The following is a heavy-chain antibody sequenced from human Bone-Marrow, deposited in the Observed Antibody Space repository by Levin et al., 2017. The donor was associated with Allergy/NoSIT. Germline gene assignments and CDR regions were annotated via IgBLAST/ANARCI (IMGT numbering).Heavy chain of an antibody. D-gene: IGHD6-13*01. CDR2: IGASSGTT. CDR3: ARHLGAAGREYDY. Sequence: HPGGSLRLSCTASGFTFSNYPMSWVRQTPGKGLEWVSAIGASSGTTYYADSVKGRFTISKDYSKDILYLQMNSLRAEDTAVYYCARHLGAAGREYDYWGRGTLVTVSS. J-gene: IGHJ4*02. V-gene: IGHV3-23*01. CDR1: GFTFSNYP.